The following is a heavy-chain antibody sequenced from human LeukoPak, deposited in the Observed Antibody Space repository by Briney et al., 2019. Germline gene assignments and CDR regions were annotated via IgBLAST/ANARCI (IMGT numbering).Heavy chain of an antibody. CDR3: AKDLMGVVRGVIITSTFSPVDY. CDR2: ISSSGSTI. J-gene: IGHJ4*02. V-gene: IGHV3-11*04. CDR1: GFTFSDYY. Sequence: PGGSLRLSCAASGFTFSDYYMSWIRQAPGKGLEWVSYISSSGSTIYYADSVRGRFTISRDNSKNTLYLQMNSLRAEDTAVYYCAKDLMGVVRGVIITSTFSPVDYWGQGTLVTVSS. D-gene: IGHD3-10*01.